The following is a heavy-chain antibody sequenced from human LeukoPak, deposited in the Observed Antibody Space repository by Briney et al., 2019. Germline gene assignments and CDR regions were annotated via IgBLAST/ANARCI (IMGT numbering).Heavy chain of an antibody. CDR3: ARGAYYGSGSSTEDFDY. CDR1: GYTFTGYY. Sequence: GASVRVSCKASGYTFTGYYMHWVRQAPGQGLEWMGWINPNSGGTNYAQKFQGRVTMTRDTSISTAYMELSRLRSDDTAVYYCARGAYYGSGSSTEDFDYWGQGTLVTVSS. CDR2: INPNSGGT. V-gene: IGHV1-2*02. J-gene: IGHJ4*02. D-gene: IGHD3-10*01.